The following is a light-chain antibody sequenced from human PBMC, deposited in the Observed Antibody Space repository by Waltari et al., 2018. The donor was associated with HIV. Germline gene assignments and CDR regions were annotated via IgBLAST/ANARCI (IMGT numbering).Light chain of an antibody. CDR3: AAWDDSLNGPV. CDR2: SNN. CDR1: TSNIGRNT. V-gene: IGLV1-44*01. J-gene: IGLJ3*02. Sequence: QSVLTQPPSASGTPGQRVTISCSGSTSNIGRNTINWYQQPPGTATQLLIYSNNPRPSGVPARFSGSKSGTSASLSISGLQSEDEADYSCAAWDDSLNGPVFGGGTKLTVL.